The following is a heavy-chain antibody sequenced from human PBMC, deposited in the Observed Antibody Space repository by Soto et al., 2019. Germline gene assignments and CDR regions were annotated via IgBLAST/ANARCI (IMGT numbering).Heavy chain of an antibody. V-gene: IGHV3-21*01. Sequence: GSLRLSCAASGFTFSGYGMNWVRRVPGKGLEWVAFISSSSTYKYYADSVKGRFTISRDNDRNSLDLQMNSLRGEDTAVYYCARRSGPEPGDYWGLGTQVTVSS. CDR3: ARRSGPEPGDY. CDR2: ISSSSTYK. D-gene: IGHD1-26*01. CDR1: GFTFSGYG. J-gene: IGHJ4*02.